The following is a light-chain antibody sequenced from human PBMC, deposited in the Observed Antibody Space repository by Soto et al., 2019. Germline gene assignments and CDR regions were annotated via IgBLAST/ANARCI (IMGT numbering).Light chain of an antibody. V-gene: IGKV3-11*01. CDR1: QSVSRY. CDR2: DAS. CDR3: QQRSDWPST. J-gene: IGKJ4*01. Sequence: DIVLTQSPATLSLSPGERATLSCRASQSVSRYLAWYQQKPGQAPRLLIYDASNRATGIPARFSGSGSGTEFTLTISSLEPEDFAFYYCQQRSDWPSTFGGGTKVEI.